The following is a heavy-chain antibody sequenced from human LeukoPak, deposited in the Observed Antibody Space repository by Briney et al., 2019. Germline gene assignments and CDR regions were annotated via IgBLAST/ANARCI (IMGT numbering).Heavy chain of an antibody. D-gene: IGHD5-18*01. CDR3: ARGNTAMVAYYFDY. CDR1: GGSISSYY. V-gene: IGHV4-59*01. J-gene: IGHJ4*02. Sequence: SETLSLTCTVSGGSISSYYWSWIRQPPGKGLEWIGYIYYSGSTNYNPSLKSRVTISVDTSKSQFSLKLSSVTAADTAVYYCARGNTAMVAYYFDYWGQGTLVTVSS. CDR2: IYYSGST.